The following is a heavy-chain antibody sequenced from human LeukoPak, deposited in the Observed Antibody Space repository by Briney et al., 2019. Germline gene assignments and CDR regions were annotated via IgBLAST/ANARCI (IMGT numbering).Heavy chain of an antibody. D-gene: IGHD2-15*01. Sequence: SVKVSCKASGGTFSSYAISWVRQAPGQGLEWMGGIIPIFGTANYAQKFQGRVTITVDESTSTAYMELSSLRSDDTAVYYCARADCSGGNCYRYFDYWGQGTLVTVSS. V-gene: IGHV1-69*13. CDR1: GGTFSSYA. CDR2: IIPIFGTA. CDR3: ARADCSGGNCYRYFDY. J-gene: IGHJ4*02.